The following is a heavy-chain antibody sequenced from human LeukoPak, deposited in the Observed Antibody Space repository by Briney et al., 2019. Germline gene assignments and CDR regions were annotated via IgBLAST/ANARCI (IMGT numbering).Heavy chain of an antibody. CDR1: GFTFSSYG. V-gene: IGHV3-30*02. CDR2: IRYDGSNK. J-gene: IGHJ4*02. D-gene: IGHD3-10*01. Sequence: PAGGSLRLSCAASGFTFSSYGMHWVRQAPGKGLEWVAFIRYDGSNKYYADSVKGRFTISRDNSKNTLYLQMNSLRAEDTAVYYCAKVPSGDRGVTCYWGQGTLVTVSS. CDR3: AKVPSGDRGVTCY.